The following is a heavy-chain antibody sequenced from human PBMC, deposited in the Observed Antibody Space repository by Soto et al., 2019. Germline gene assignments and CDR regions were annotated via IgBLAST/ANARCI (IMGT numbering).Heavy chain of an antibody. V-gene: IGHV1-3*01. J-gene: IGHJ6*02. CDR2: INAGNGNT. CDR3: ARGALLWFGEPTPHYGMDV. D-gene: IGHD3-10*01. Sequence: ASVKVSCKASGYTFTSYAMHWVRQAPGQRLEWMGWINAGNGNTKYSQKFQGRVTITRDTSASTAYMELGSLRSEDTAVYYCARGALLWFGEPTPHYGMDVWGQGTTVTVSS. CDR1: GYTFTSYA.